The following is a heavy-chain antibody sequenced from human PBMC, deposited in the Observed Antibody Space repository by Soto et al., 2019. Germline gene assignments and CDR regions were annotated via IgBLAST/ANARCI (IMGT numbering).Heavy chain of an antibody. V-gene: IGHV3-33*01. CDR3: AREEVAVAGTEGNWFDP. CDR1: GLLFSGYG. CDR2: IRFDGTNI. Sequence: PGGSLRLSCAVPGLLFSGYGMHWVRQAPGKGLEWVAIIRFDGTNIEYADSVRGRFTISVDTSKNQFSLKLSSVTAADTAVYYCAREEVAVAGTEGNWFDPWGQGTLVTVSS. J-gene: IGHJ5*02. D-gene: IGHD6-19*01.